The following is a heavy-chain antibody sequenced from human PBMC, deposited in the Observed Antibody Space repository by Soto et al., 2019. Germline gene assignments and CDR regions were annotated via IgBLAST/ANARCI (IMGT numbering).Heavy chain of an antibody. CDR1: GFSLTTDRVG. D-gene: IGHD1-26*01. CDR3: AHAYGGRSLY. V-gene: IGHV2-5*02. Sequence: QITLKESGPTLVKPTQTLTLTCTFSGFSLTTDRVGVGWIRQPPGEALEWLAVIYWDDSKTYRPSLESRLTITKDTSKYQVALIMTDMDALDTATYYCAHAYGGRSLYWGQGTLVTVSS. CDR2: IYWDDSK. J-gene: IGHJ4*02.